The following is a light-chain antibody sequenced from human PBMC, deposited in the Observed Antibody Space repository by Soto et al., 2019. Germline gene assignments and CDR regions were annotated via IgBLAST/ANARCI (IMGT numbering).Light chain of an antibody. Sequence: DIQMTQSPSFVSASVGDRVAITCRASQGIGRWLAWYQQKPGEAPKLLIYGASGLRSGVPSRFSGSGSGTDFTLTISSLQPEDFATYYCQQADSFPLTFGGGTKVDIK. CDR1: QGIGRW. CDR2: GAS. J-gene: IGKJ4*01. CDR3: QQADSFPLT. V-gene: IGKV1-12*01.